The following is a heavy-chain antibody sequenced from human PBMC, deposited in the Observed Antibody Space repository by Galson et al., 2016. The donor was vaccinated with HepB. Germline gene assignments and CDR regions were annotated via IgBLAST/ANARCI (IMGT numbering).Heavy chain of an antibody. CDR3: ARWGWSDGDY. Sequence: SVKVSCKASGYTFINYDINWLRQANGQGLEWMGYMTPSTGNTGYEQKFQGRLTMTSDPSISTAYLELSSLRSEDTAVYYCARWGWSDGDYWGQGSLVTVSS. J-gene: IGHJ4*02. CDR1: GYTFINYD. D-gene: IGHD1-1*01. CDR2: MTPSTGNT. V-gene: IGHV1-8*01.